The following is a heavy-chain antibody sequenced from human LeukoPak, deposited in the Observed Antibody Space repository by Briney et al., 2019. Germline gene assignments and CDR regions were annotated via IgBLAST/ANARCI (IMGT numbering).Heavy chain of an antibody. CDR2: ISYDGSNK. CDR3: AKGLGVVVAATDFDY. Sequence: GRSLRLSCAASGFTFSSYGMHWVRQAPGKGLEWVAVISYDGSNKYYADSVKGRFTISRDNSKNTLYLQMNSLRAEDTAVYYCAKGLGVVVAATDFDYWGQGTLVTVSS. V-gene: IGHV3-30*18. CDR1: GFTFSSYG. D-gene: IGHD2-15*01. J-gene: IGHJ4*02.